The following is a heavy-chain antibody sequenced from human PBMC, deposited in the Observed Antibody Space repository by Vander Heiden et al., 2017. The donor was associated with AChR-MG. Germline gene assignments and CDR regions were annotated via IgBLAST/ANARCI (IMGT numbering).Heavy chain of an antibody. CDR1: GFPFRSYA. Sequence: EVQLLASGGGLVPPGGSLLLPCAASGFPFRSYAMSWVRQAPGKGREWVAASRGSGGSTYYADSVKGRFTISRDNSKNTLYLQMNSLRAEDTAVYYCAKRYSSGWYHPIAEYFQHWGQGTLVTVSS. V-gene: IGHV3-23*01. CDR2: SRGSGGST. CDR3: AKRYSSGWYHPIAEYFQH. D-gene: IGHD6-19*01. J-gene: IGHJ1*01.